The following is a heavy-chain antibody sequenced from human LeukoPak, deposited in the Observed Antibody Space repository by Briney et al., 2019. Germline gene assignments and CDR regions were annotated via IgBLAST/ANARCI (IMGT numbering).Heavy chain of an antibody. CDR1: GGSLSSYY. V-gene: IGHV4-59*01. J-gene: IGHJ5*02. Sequence: SEALSLTCTVSGGSLSSYYWSWIRQSPGKGLEGIGYIHYTGSTNYNPSLKSRVTISVETSKNQFSLKLKSVTAADTAVYYCARGGYYGSGNDFRFDPWGQGTLVTVSS. D-gene: IGHD3-10*01. CDR2: IHYTGST. CDR3: ARGGYYGSGNDFRFDP.